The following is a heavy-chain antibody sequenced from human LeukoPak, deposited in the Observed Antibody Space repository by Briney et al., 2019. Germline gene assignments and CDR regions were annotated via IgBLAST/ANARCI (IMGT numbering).Heavy chain of an antibody. Sequence: PSETLSLTCAVYGGSFSGYYWSWIRQPPGKGLEWMGEINHSGSTNYNPSLKSRVTISVDTSKNQFSLKLSSVTAADTAVYYCARLLRLGYCSSTSCYGGYSYGTGGYYYYYMDVWGKGTTVTVSS. CDR3: ARLLRLGYCSSTSCYGGYSYGTGGYYYYYMDV. CDR2: INHSGST. D-gene: IGHD2-2*01. CDR1: GGSFSGYY. V-gene: IGHV4-34*01. J-gene: IGHJ6*03.